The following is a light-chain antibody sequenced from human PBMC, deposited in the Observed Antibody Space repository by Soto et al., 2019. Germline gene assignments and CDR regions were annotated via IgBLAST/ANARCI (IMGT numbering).Light chain of an antibody. V-gene: IGKV3-15*01. Sequence: EIVLTQSPATLSVSPGERVTLSCRASQSVSTKLAWYQHKPGQAPRLLISGASTRATGIPARFSGSGSGTEFTLTISSLQSEDFAVYYCQQYHNWPVTFGGGTKVDIK. CDR1: QSVSTK. CDR3: QQYHNWPVT. CDR2: GAS. J-gene: IGKJ4*02.